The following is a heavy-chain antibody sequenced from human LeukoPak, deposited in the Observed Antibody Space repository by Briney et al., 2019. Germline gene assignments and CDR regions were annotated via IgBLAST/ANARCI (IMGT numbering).Heavy chain of an antibody. CDR3: ATWNFLTAAAFDF. V-gene: IGHV4-38-2*01. J-gene: IGHJ4*02. CDR1: GYSISSGNY. CDR2: IYHSGST. Sequence: TSETLSLTCSVSGYSISSGNYWGWIRLPPGKGLQWIGSIYHSGSTYYNPSLKSRVTISVDTSKNQLSLNLNSVTAADTAVYYCATWNFLTAAAFDFWGQGTLVTVSS. D-gene: IGHD6-25*01.